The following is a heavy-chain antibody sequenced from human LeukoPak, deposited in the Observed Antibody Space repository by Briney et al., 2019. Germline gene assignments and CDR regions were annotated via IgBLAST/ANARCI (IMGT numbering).Heavy chain of an antibody. CDR3: ARGARFLEWHNYYYYYGMDV. V-gene: IGHV1-69*04. D-gene: IGHD3-3*01. CDR2: IIPILGIA. Sequence: ASVKVSCKASGGTFSSYAISWVRQAPGQGLECMGRIIPILGIANYAQKFQGRVTITADKSTSTAYMELSSLRSEDTAVYYCARGARFLEWHNYYYYYGMDVWGQGTTVTVSS. J-gene: IGHJ6*02. CDR1: GGTFSSYA.